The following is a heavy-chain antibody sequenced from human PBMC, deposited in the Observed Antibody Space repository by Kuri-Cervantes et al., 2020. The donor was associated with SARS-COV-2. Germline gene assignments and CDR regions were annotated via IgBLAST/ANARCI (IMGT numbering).Heavy chain of an antibody. CDR1: GFTFSSYA. CDR3: AKVSWGYYFDY. D-gene: IGHD3-16*01. Sequence: LTCAASGFTFSSYAMSWVRQAPGKGLEWVSAISGSGGSTYYADSVKGRFTISRDNSKNTLYLQMNSLRAEGTAVYYCAKVSWGYYFDYWGQGTLVTVSS. CDR2: ISGSGGST. V-gene: IGHV3-23*01. J-gene: IGHJ4*02.